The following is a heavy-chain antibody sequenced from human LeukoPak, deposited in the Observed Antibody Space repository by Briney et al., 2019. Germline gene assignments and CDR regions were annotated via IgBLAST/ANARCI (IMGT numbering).Heavy chain of an antibody. CDR2: IYYSGST. CDR3: ARTVAGTSAAGGVIYFQH. D-gene: IGHD6-19*01. J-gene: IGHJ1*01. V-gene: IGHV4-39*02. CDR1: GGSISISSYY. Sequence: SETLSLNCTVSGGSISISSYYWGWIRQPPGRGLEWIGSIYYSGSTYYNPSLKSRVIISVDTSKNLFSLKLSSVTAADTAVYYCARTVAGTSAAGGVIYFQHWGQGSQVTVSS.